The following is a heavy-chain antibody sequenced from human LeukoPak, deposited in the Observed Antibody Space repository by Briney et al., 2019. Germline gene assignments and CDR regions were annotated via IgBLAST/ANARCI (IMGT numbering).Heavy chain of an antibody. V-gene: IGHV1-8*01. CDR3: ARGRHYYDSSGYYAGGPRGVYGMDA. Sequence: ASVKVPCKASGYTFTSYDINWVRQATGQGLEWMGWMNPNSGNTGYAQKFQGRVTMTRNTSINTAYMELSSLRSEDTAVYYCARGRHYYDSSGYYAGGPRGVYGMDAWGQGTTVTVSS. J-gene: IGHJ6*02. CDR1: GYTFTSYD. CDR2: MNPNSGNT. D-gene: IGHD3-22*01.